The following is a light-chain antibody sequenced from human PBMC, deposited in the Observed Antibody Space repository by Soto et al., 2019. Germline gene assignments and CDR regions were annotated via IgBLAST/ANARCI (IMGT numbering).Light chain of an antibody. CDR3: QQRSNWGRLT. Sequence: EIVLTQSPGTLSLSPGERATLSCRASQSVTSNYLAWYQQTPGQAPRLLFFGASIRATGIPARFSGSGSGTDFTLTISSLEPEDFAVYYCQQRSNWGRLTFGGGTKVDIK. CDR1: QSVTSNY. V-gene: IGKV3D-20*02. CDR2: GAS. J-gene: IGKJ4*01.